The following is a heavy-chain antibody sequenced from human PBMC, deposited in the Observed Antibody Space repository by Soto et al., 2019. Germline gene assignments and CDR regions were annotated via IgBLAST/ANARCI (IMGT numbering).Heavy chain of an antibody. Sequence: PGGSLRLSCAASGFTFSTYGMSWVRQAPGKGLEWVAVISYDGSHKYYGDAVKGRFTISRDNSRNTLYLQTNSMRAEDTAVYYCAKDHRLEGSTAFDYWGQGTLVTVSS. CDR3: AKDHRLEGSTAFDY. D-gene: IGHD1-26*01. CDR2: ISYDGSHK. V-gene: IGHV3-30*18. CDR1: GFTFSTYG. J-gene: IGHJ4*02.